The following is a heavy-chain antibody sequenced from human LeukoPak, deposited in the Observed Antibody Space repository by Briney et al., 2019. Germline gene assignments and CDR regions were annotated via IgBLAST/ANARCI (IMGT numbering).Heavy chain of an antibody. J-gene: IGHJ4*02. CDR1: GFTFSSYW. CDR3: ARGLYYGGTLYYFDY. Sequence: PGGSLRLSCAASGFTFSSYWMNWVRQAPGKGLEWVASIKQDGSEKYYVDSVKGRFTISRDNAKNSLYLQMNSLRAEDTAVYYCARGLYYGGTLYYFDYWGQGTLVTVSS. D-gene: IGHD4-23*01. CDR2: IKQDGSEK. V-gene: IGHV3-7*01.